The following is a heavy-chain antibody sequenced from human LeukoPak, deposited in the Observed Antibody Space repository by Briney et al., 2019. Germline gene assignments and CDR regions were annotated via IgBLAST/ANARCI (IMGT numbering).Heavy chain of an antibody. CDR3: AREGYSYYGMDV. CDR2: INININDI. V-gene: IGHV3-48*03. J-gene: IGHJ6*02. CDR1: GFAFLSFE. Sequence: GGSLRLSCVASGFAFLSFEMNWVRQAPGKGLEWVSYINININDIRYADSVKGRFTMSRDNAKYPLYLQMNSLRAEDTAVYYCAREGYSYYGMDVWGPGTTVTVSS.